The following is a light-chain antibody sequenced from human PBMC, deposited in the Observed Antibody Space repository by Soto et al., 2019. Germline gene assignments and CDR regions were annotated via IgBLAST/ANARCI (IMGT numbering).Light chain of an antibody. J-gene: IGKJ1*01. CDR3: QQYRTSPRT. CDR2: GTS. CDR1: QSVASNY. Sequence: PGERATFSCRASQSVASNYLAWYQQKFGQAPRLLIYGTSNRAAGIPDRFSGSGSGTDFTLTIGRLEPEDSAVYFWQQYRTSPRTFGQGTKVEI. V-gene: IGKV3-20*01.